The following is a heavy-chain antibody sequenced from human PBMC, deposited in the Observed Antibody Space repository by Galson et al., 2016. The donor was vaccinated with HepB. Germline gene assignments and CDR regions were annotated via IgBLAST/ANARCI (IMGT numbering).Heavy chain of an antibody. CDR2: ISYDERHK. CDR1: GFTFSNYG. J-gene: IGHJ4*02. CDR3: ARGGDSGNYKEILDY. D-gene: IGHD3-10*01. V-gene: IGHV3-30*03. Sequence: SLRLSCAASGFTFSNYGMHWVRQAPGKGLERVAVISYDERHKYYADSVKGRFTISRDNSKNTLYLQMNSLRAEDTAVYYCARGGDSGNYKEILDYWGQGTLVTVSS.